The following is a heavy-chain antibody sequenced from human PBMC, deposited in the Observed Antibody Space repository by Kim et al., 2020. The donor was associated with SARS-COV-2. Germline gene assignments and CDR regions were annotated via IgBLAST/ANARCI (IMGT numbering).Heavy chain of an antibody. CDR3: ARRTGYDLGPRWFDP. CDR2: AYYRSKWYS. D-gene: IGHD5-12*01. Sequence: SQTLSLTCGISGDSVSSNNAAWNWIRQSPSRGLEWLGRAYYRSKWYSDYAVSVKSRITIKPDTSRNQFSLQLTSVTPEDTAVYYCARRTGYDLGPRWFDPWGQGTLVTVSS. CDR1: GDSVSSNNAA. V-gene: IGHV6-1*01. J-gene: IGHJ5*02.